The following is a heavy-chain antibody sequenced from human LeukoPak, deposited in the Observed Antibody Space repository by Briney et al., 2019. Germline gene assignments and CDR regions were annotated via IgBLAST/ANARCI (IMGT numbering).Heavy chain of an antibody. CDR1: GYTFISQD. CDR2: ISPNSGGT. Sequence: EASVKVSCKASGYTFISQDIYWVRQAPGQGLEWMGWISPNSGGTNYAQKFQGRVTMTRDTSISTAYMELSRLRSDDTAVYYCARAAVAGTFCDYWGQGTLVTVSS. D-gene: IGHD6-19*01. CDR3: ARAAVAGTFCDY. V-gene: IGHV1-2*02. J-gene: IGHJ4*02.